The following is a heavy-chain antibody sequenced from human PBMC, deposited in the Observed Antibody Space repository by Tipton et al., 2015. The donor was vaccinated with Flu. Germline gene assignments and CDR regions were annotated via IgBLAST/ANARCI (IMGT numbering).Heavy chain of an antibody. J-gene: IGHJ5*02. CDR2: IYYSGST. CDR1: GYSISSSSYY. D-gene: IGHD3-10*01. V-gene: IGHV4-39*07. CDR3: ARGSLWFGELEKYGFDP. Sequence: TLSLTCTVSGYSISSSSYYWGWIRQPPGKGLEWIGSIYYSGSTYYNPSLKSRVTISVDTSKNQFSLKLSSVTAADTAVYYCARGSLWFGELEKYGFDPWGQGTLVTVSS.